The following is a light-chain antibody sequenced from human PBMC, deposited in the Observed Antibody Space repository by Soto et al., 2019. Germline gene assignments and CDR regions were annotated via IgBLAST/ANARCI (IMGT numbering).Light chain of an antibody. J-gene: IGKJ4*01. CDR3: QQYESLPLT. Sequence: DIQMTQSPSSLSASVGDRVTITCQASQGIRNYLNWYQQKRGKAPTVLIYDASTLQTGVPSRFSGSGSGTHFTFTINSLQPEDIATYYCQQYESLPLTFGGGTKVEIK. CDR1: QGIRNY. V-gene: IGKV1-33*01. CDR2: DAS.